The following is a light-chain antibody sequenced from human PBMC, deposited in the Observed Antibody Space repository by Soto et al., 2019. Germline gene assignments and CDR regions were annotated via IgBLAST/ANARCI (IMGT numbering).Light chain of an antibody. V-gene: IGLV2-23*01. Sequence: QSALTQPASVSGSPGQSITISCTGTSSDVGSYNLVSWYQQHPGKAPKLIIYGGSKWPSGVSNRFSGSKSGNTASLTISGLQAEDEADYYCCSFADGSTLVFGGGTKLTVL. CDR2: GGS. J-gene: IGLJ3*02. CDR1: SSDVGSYNL. CDR3: CSFADGSTLV.